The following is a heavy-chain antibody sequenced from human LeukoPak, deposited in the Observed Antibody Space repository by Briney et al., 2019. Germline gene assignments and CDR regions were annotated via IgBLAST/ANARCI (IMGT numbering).Heavy chain of an antibody. CDR3: ATGGMVGANPPYYFDY. CDR2: FDPEDGET. J-gene: IGHJ4*02. CDR1: GYTLTELS. Sequence: ASVKVSCKVSGYTLTELSMHWVRQAPGKGLEWMGGFDPEDGETIYAQKFQGRVTMTEDTSTDTAYMELSSLRSEDTAVYYCATGGMVGANPPYYFDYWGQGTLVTVSS. D-gene: IGHD1-26*01. V-gene: IGHV1-24*01.